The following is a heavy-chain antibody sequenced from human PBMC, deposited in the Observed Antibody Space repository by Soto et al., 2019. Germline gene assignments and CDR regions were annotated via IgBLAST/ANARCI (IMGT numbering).Heavy chain of an antibody. D-gene: IGHD4-17*01. V-gene: IGHV1-8*01. CDR1: GYTFTSYD. CDR2: MNPNSGNT. Sequence: QVQLVQSGAEVKKPGASVKVSCKASGYTFTSYDINWVRQAPGQGLEYLGWMNPNSGNTAYVQKFQGRVTMTWDTSITTAYMELSSLRSEDTAVYFCARGIKYGAYSRWFDPWGQGTLFTVSS. CDR3: ARGIKYGAYSRWFDP. J-gene: IGHJ5*02.